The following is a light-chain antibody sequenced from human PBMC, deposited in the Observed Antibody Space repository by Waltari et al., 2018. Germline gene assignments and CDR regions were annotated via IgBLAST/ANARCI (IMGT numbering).Light chain of an antibody. CDR1: RAITNY. CDR2: AAS. CDR3: QQSHSAQLA. V-gene: IGKV1-39*01. J-gene: IGKJ4*01. Sequence: DIQMTQSPSSLSASVGDRVTITCRASRAITNYVNWYQQRPGLAPKLLIYAASTLQGGVPTRFSGSGSGTDFTLTISSLQIEDFATYYCQQSHSAQLAFGGGTRLEI.